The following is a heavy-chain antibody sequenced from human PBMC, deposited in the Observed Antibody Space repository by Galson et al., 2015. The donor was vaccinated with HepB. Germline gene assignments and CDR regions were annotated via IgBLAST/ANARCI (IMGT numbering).Heavy chain of an antibody. V-gene: IGHV1-3*01. J-gene: IGHJ5*02. CDR1: GYTFTSFA. CDR2: INAGNGDT. D-gene: IGHD3-10*01. Sequence: SVKVSCKASGYTFTSFAIHWVRRAPGQSLEWMGWINAGNGDTEYSQKFQGRVTMTRDTSANTAYMELSSLRSEDTAIYYCARTGGRTTMVRGIITWLDPWGHGTLVTVSS. CDR3: ARTGGRTTMVRGIITWLDP.